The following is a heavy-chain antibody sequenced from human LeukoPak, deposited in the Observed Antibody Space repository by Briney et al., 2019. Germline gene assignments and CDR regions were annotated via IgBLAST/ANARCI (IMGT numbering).Heavy chain of an antibody. J-gene: IGHJ6*03. CDR2: ISSSSSTI. V-gene: IGHV3-48*01. D-gene: IGHD6-19*01. Sequence: QSGGSLRLSCAASGFTFSSYSMSWVRQAPGKGLEWVSYISSSSSTIYYADSVKGRFTISRDNAKNSLYLQMNSLRAEDTAVYYCARVEVADSSGWFDGYYYYYMDVWGKGTTVTVSS. CDR3: ARVEVADSSGWFDGYYYYYMDV. CDR1: GFTFSSYS.